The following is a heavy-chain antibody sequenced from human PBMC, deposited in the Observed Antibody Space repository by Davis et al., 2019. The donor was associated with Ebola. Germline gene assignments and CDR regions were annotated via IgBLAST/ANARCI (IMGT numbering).Heavy chain of an antibody. J-gene: IGHJ4*02. CDR1: GDSFTSNY. Sequence: AASVKVSCKASGDSFTSNYLHWVRQAPGQGLKWLGWIDTNTGNPTYAQGFTGRFVFSLDTSVSTAYLQISGLKADDIAVYYCAREGTYGVNPFVPFDSWGQGTLVTVSS. D-gene: IGHD4-23*01. CDR3: AREGTYGVNPFVPFDS. CDR2: IDTNTGNP. V-gene: IGHV7-4-1*02.